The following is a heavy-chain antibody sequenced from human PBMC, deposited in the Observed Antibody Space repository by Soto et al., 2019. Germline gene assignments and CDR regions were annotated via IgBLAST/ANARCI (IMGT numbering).Heavy chain of an antibody. CDR3: AKGGRQWLVTSAFNY. V-gene: IGHV3-30*18. D-gene: IGHD6-19*01. CDR1: GFTFSEYA. CDR2: VSHDGRNT. J-gene: IGHJ4*02. Sequence: VQLVESGGGVVQPGRSLRLSCAASGFTFSEYAMHWVRQAPGKGLEWVAVVSHDGRNTHYADSVKGRFTIYRDSSKNTVSLEMTSLRAEDTAVNYCAKGGRQWLVTSAFNYWGQGALVTVSA.